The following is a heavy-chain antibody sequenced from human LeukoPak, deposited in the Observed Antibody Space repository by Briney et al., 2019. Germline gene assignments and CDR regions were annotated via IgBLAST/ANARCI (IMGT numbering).Heavy chain of an antibody. D-gene: IGHD2-2*01. CDR2: IRSKAYGGTT. Sequence: GRSLRLSCTASGFTFGDYAMSWVRQAPGKGLEWVGFIRSKAYGGTTEYAASVKGRFTTSRDDSKSIAYLQMNSLKTEDTAVYYCTREEYQQYYYGMDVWGQGTTVTVSS. J-gene: IGHJ6*02. V-gene: IGHV3-49*04. CDR1: GFTFGDYA. CDR3: TREEYQQYYYGMDV.